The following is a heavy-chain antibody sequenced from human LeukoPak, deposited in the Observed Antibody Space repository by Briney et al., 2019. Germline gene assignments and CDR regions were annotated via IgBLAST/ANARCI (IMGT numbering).Heavy chain of an antibody. J-gene: IGHJ6*03. CDR2: INHSGST. CDR1: GGSFSGYY. D-gene: IGHD2-15*01. V-gene: IGHV4-34*01. CDR3: ARGRYCSGGSCSYYYYMDV. Sequence: SETLSLTCAVYGGSFSGYYWSWIRQPPGKGLEWIGEINHSGSTNYNPSLKSRVTISVDTSKNQFSLKLSSVTAADTAVYYCARGRYCSGGSCSYYYYMDVRGKGTTVTVSS.